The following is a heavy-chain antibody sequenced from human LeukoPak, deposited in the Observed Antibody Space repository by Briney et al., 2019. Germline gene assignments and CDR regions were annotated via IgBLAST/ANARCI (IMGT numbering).Heavy chain of an antibody. D-gene: IGHD6-13*01. Sequence: GGSLRLSCAASGFTFSSYGMHWVRQAPGKGLEWVAFIRYDGSNKYYADSVKGRFTISRDNAKNSLYLQMNSLRAEDTAVYYCARQSGGIQAADYWGQGTLVTVSS. CDR1: GFTFSSYG. CDR2: IRYDGSNK. CDR3: ARQSGGIQAADY. J-gene: IGHJ4*02. V-gene: IGHV3-30*02.